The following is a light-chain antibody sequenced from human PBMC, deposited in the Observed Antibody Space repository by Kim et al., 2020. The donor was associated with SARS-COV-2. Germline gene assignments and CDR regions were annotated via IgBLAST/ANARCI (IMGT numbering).Light chain of an antibody. CDR1: HSVNSNY. Sequence: EIVLMQSPGTLSLSPGERATLSCRASHSVNSNYLAWYQQKPGQAPRLLIYGASNRATGIPDRFSGSGSGTDFTLSISRLEPEDFAVYYCQQYDATPLTFGGGTKLEI. J-gene: IGKJ4*01. CDR2: GAS. CDR3: QQYDATPLT. V-gene: IGKV3-20*01.